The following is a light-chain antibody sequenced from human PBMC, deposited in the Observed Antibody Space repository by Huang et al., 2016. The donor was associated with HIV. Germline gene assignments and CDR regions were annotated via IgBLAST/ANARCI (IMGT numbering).Light chain of an antibody. CDR2: DAS. V-gene: IGKV1-33*01. CDR3: QQYDNLLT. Sequence: DIQMTQSPSSLSASVGDRVTITCQASKDISNYLNWYQQKPGKAPKLLIYDASNLETEVPSRYSGSGSGTDFTFTISSLQPEDIATYYCQQYDNLLTFGPGTKVDIK. J-gene: IGKJ3*01. CDR1: KDISNY.